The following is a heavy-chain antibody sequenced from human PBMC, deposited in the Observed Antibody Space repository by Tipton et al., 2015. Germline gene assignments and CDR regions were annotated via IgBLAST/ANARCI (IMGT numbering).Heavy chain of an antibody. Sequence: LRLSCTVSDGSISSYYWSWIRQPPGKGLEWIGYIYYSGSTNYNPSLKSRVTISVDTSNKQISLNLSSVTAADTAVYYCARSDVERNTVFVFEIWGPGTMVTVSS. CDR1: DGSISSYY. D-gene: IGHD3-10*01. J-gene: IGHJ3*02. CDR3: ARSDVERNTVFVFEI. V-gene: IGHV4-59*01. CDR2: IYYSGST.